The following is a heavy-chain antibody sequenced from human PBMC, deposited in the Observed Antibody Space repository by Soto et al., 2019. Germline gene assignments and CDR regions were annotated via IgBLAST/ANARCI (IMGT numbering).Heavy chain of an antibody. Sequence: TSVEASCKAPGSTYSNNIITWVRQAPEQGLEWMGRTIPLLNVADYAQDFQGRLTITADKSTSTTYMELTSLTSKDTAVYYCARDSPIGSTFSGYDAIDSWGQGTLVTVSS. V-gene: IGHV1-69*04. CDR1: GSTYSNNI. J-gene: IGHJ4*02. CDR3: ARDSPIGSTFSGYDAIDS. D-gene: IGHD5-12*01. CDR2: TIPLLNVA.